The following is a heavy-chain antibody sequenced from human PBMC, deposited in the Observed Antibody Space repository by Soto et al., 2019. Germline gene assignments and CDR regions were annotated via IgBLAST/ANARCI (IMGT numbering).Heavy chain of an antibody. V-gene: IGHV3-30-3*01. J-gene: IGHJ5*02. CDR3: ARDSVPSTRPSWAGNMLDP. Sequence: QVQLVESGGGVVQPGGSLRLSCAASGFIFSRYTMYWVRQTPGKGLEWVAVLSDNGDSYFYTGSVQGRFPISRDNSRNPLYLQMNSLSTDDTALYFCARDSVPSTRPSWAGNMLDPWGQGTLVTVSS. D-gene: IGHD1-1*01. CDR1: GFIFSRYT. CDR2: LSDNGDSY.